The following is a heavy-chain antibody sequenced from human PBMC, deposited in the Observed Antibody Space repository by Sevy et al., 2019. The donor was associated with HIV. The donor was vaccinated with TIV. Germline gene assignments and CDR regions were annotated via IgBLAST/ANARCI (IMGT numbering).Heavy chain of an antibody. CDR1: GGTFSSYA. CDR2: IIPILGIA. D-gene: IGHD2-2*01. CDR3: ARGYCSSTSCYLQPPYYYYGMDV. V-gene: IGHV1-69*04. J-gene: IGHJ6*02. Sequence: ASVKVSCKASGGTFSSYAISWVRQAPGQGLEWMGRIIPILGIANYAQKFQGRVTITADKSTSTAYMELSSLRPEDTAVYYCARGYCSSTSCYLQPPYYYYGMDVWGQGTTVTVSS.